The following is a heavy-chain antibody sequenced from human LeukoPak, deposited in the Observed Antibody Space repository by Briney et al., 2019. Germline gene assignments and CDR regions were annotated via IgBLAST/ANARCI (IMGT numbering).Heavy chain of an antibody. J-gene: IGHJ4*02. D-gene: IGHD3-22*01. CDR1: GGSFSGYY. CDR2: INHSGST. Sequence: SETLSLTCAIYGGSFSGYYWSWIRQPPGKGLEWIGEINHSGSTNYNPSPKSRVTISVDTSKNQFSLKLSSVTAADTAVYYCAREGLRTYYYDSSATPPFFDYWGQGTLVTVSS. V-gene: IGHV4-34*01. CDR3: AREGLRTYYYDSSATPPFFDY.